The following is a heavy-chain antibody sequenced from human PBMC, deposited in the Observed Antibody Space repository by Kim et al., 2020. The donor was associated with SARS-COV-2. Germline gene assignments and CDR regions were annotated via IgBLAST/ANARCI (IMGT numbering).Heavy chain of an antibody. CDR1: GFTFSSYS. V-gene: IGHV3-21*01. Sequence: GGSLRLSCAASGFTFSSYSMNWVRQAPGKGLEWVSSISSSSSYIYYADSVKGRFTISRDNAKNSLYLQMNSLRAEDTAVYYCASLIYDSSGYLFNDAFDIWGQGTMVTVSS. CDR2: ISSSSSYI. CDR3: ASLIYDSSGYLFNDAFDI. J-gene: IGHJ3*02. D-gene: IGHD3-22*01.